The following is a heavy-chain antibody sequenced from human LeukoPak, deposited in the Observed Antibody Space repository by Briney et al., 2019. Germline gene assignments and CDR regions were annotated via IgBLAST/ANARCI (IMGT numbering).Heavy chain of an antibody. CDR2: ITGSGGST. J-gene: IGHJ6*02. Sequence: GGSLRLSCAASGFTFSSYSMNWVRQAPGKGVEWVSGITGSGGSTYYAGSVKGRFTISRDNSMNTLYLQTNSLRADDTAVYYCVKEPRLAGIVWGQGTTVTVYS. CDR1: GFTFSSYS. CDR3: VKEPRLAGIV. V-gene: IGHV3-23*01. D-gene: IGHD7-27*01.